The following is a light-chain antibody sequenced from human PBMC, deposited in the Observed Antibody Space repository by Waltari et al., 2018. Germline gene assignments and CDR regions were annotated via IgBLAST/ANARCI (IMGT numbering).Light chain of an antibody. Sequence: QSVLTQPSSVSGAPGRSVTISCTGSNSNIGAGYDVHWYQQLPGTAPKLLISFNTNRPSGSPALCSGSKSGTSASLTITGLQPNDEADFYCGSYDSSLTTWVFGGGTKLTVL. V-gene: IGLV1-40*01. CDR2: FNT. CDR1: NSNIGAGYD. CDR3: GSYDSSLTTWV. J-gene: IGLJ3*02.